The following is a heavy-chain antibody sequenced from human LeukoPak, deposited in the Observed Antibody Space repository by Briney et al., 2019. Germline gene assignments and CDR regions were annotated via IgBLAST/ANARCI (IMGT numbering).Heavy chain of an antibody. J-gene: IGHJ4*02. D-gene: IGHD6-6*01. CDR3: AARPFDY. Sequence: SETLSLTCAVYGGSFSGYYWSWIRQPPGQGLEWIGEINHSGSTNYNPSLKSRVTISVDTSKNQFSLKLSSVTAADTAVYYCAARPFDYWGQGTLVTVSS. CDR2: INHSGST. V-gene: IGHV4-34*01. CDR1: GGSFSGYY.